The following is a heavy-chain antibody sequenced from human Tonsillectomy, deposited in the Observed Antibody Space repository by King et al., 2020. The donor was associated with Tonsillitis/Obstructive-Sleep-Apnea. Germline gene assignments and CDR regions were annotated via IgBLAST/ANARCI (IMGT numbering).Heavy chain of an antibody. D-gene: IGHD6-13*01. Sequence: VQLVESGGALVQPGRSLRLSCVASGFIFEDYAMYWVRQTPGKGLEWVSGISWNSGSTAYADSVKGRFTISRDNAKKSLHLQMNSLRAEDTALYYCAKDLIIAVSGTPGDAFDIWGQGTMVTVS. J-gene: IGHJ3*02. CDR2: ISWNSGST. V-gene: IGHV3-9*01. CDR3: AKDLIIAVSGTPGDAFDI. CDR1: GFIFEDYA.